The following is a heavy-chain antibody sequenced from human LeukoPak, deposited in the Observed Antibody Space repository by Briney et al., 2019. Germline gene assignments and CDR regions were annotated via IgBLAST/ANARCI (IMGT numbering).Heavy chain of an antibody. Sequence: PGGSLRLSCAASGFTFSTYGMHWVRQAPGKGLEWVAFIRYEGSNENYTDSVKSRFTISTGNSKKTVYLQINSLITEGTSMYNFTKVMEQQLVSTVYWGQGTLVTVSS. J-gene: IGHJ4*02. CDR2: IRYEGSNE. V-gene: IGHV3-30*02. CDR3: TKVMEQQLVSTVY. CDR1: GFTFSTYG. D-gene: IGHD6-6*01.